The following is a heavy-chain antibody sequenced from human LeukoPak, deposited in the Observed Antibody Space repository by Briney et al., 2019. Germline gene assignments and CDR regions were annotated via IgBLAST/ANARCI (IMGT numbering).Heavy chain of an antibody. J-gene: IGHJ6*03. CDR3: ARGKASSRGYYYYYMDV. V-gene: IGHV1-18*01. CDR1: GYTFTSYG. CDR2: ISAYNGNT. Sequence: ASVKGSCKASGYTFTSYGISWVRQAPGQGLEWMGWISAYNGNTNYAQKLQGRVTMTTDTSTSTAYMELRSLRSDDTAVYYCARGKASSRGYYYYYMDVWGKGTTVTVSS.